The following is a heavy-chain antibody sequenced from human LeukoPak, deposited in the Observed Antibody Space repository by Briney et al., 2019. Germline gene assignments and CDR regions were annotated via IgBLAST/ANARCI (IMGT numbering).Heavy chain of an antibody. V-gene: IGHV3-30*18. CDR3: AKAGRQYQLRCAFDY. Sequence: GRSLRLSCAASGFTFSSYGMHWVRQAPGKGLEWVAVISYDGSNKYYADSVKGRFTISRDNSKNTLYLQMNSLRAEDTAVYYCAKAGRQYQLRCAFDYWGQGTLVTVSS. D-gene: IGHD2-2*01. J-gene: IGHJ4*02. CDR1: GFTFSSYG. CDR2: ISYDGSNK.